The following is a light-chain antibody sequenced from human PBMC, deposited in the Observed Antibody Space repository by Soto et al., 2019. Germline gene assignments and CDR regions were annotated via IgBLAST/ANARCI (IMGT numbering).Light chain of an antibody. J-gene: IGKJ5*01. CDR1: QGITSA. CDR2: IAS. V-gene: IGKV1-13*02. Sequence: AIQLTQSPSSLSAFVGDRVTITCRASQGITSALAWYKQKPGKAPKLLISIASSLESGVPSRFSGSGSGTDFTLTISSLQPEDFATYFCQQFNSYPITFGQGTRLEIK. CDR3: QQFNSYPIT.